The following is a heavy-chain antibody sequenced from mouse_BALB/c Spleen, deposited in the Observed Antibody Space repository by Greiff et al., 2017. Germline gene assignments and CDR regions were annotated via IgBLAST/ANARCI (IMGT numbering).Heavy chain of an antibody. J-gene: IGHJ4*01. Sequence: QVQLQQPGAELVKPGASVKLSCKASGYTFTSYYMYWVKQRPGQGLEWIGGINPSNGGTNFNEKFKSKATLTVDKSSSTAYMQLSSLTSEDSAVYYCTRIDYDYPYYAMDYWGQGTSVTVSS. CDR3: TRIDYDYPYYAMDY. D-gene: IGHD2-4*01. V-gene: IGHV1S81*02. CDR1: GYTFTSYY. CDR2: INPSNGGT.